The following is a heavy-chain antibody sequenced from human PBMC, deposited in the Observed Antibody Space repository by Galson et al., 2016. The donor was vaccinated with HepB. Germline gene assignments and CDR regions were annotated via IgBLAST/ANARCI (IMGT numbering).Heavy chain of an antibody. CDR3: AREHSRGWFFSDY. D-gene: IGHD3-22*01. CDR1: GFTFSSYA. Sequence: SLRLSCATSGFTFSSYALHWVRQAPGKGLEWVAVMSSDGRDEYFADSVRGRFTISRDNSKNMVNLQMSSLRPEDTAVYYCAREHSRGWFFSDYWGQGTLVTVSS. J-gene: IGHJ4*02. CDR2: MSSDGRDE. V-gene: IGHV3-30*04.